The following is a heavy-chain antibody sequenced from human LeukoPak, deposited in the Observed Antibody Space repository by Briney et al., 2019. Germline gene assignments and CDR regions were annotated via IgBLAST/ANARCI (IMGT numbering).Heavy chain of an antibody. V-gene: IGHV3-9*01. CDR3: AKGQWELLYYFDY. CDR1: GFTFNTYA. D-gene: IGHD1-26*01. Sequence: GGSLRLSCAASGFTFNTYAMSWVRQAPEKGLEWVSGISWNSGSIGYADSVKGRFTISRDNAKNSLYLQMNSLRAEDTALYYCAKGQWELLYYFDYWGQGTLVTVSS. CDR2: ISWNSGSI. J-gene: IGHJ4*02.